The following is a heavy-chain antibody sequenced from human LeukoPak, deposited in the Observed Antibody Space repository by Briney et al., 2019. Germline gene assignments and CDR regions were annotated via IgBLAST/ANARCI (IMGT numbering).Heavy chain of an antibody. D-gene: IGHD4-17*01. CDR3: AKNLESNGDSSTGH. V-gene: IGHV3-23*01. J-gene: IGHJ4*02. CDR1: GLTFSSYA. CDR2: ISGSGGKA. Sequence: PGGSLRLSCAASGLTFSSYAMNWVRQAPGKGLEWVSAISGSGGKANYADSVKGRSTMSRDNFKNTLYLQMSSLRAEDTAVYYCAKNLESNGDSSTGHWGQGTLVTVSS.